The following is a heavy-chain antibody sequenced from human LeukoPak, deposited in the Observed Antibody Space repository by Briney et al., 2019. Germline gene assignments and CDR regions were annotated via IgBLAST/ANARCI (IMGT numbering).Heavy chain of an antibody. D-gene: IGHD3-3*01. CDR3: ARAGSITIFGVVSRWFHP. J-gene: IGHJ5*02. CDR2: IKHSGST. CDR1: GGSFSGYY. Sequence: SETLSLTCAVYGGSFSGYYLSWIRQSPGKGLEWIAEIKHSGSTIYNPSLKTRVTISLGASKNQFSIKLRYVTAADTAVYYCARAGSITIFGVVSRWFHPWGQGPLVRVPS. V-gene: IGHV4-34*01.